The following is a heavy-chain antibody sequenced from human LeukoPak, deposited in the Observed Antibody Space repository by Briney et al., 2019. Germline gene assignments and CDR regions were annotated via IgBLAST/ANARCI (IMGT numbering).Heavy chain of an antibody. CDR3: ARDLHYWAAMDV. J-gene: IGHJ6*02. CDR1: GFTFSGYA. D-gene: IGHD2-8*02. CDR2: FGSDGKT. V-gene: IGHV3-23*01. Sequence: PGGSLRLSCAASGFTFSGYAMSWVRQAPGKGLEWVSGFGSDGKTHYAESVQGRFAISRDPSKTTLYLQMNSLRTEETALYYCARDLHYWAAMDVWGQGTTVTVSS.